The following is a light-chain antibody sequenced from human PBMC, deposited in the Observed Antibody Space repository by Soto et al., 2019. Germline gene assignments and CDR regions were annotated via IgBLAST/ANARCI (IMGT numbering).Light chain of an antibody. CDR3: QQYSSSPLT. V-gene: IGKV3-20*01. CDR1: QSVSSN. J-gene: IGKJ4*01. CDR2: GAS. Sequence: EIVMTQSPATLSVSPCERATLSFRASQSVSSNLAWYQQKPGQAPRLLIYGASNRATGIPDRFSGSGSGTDFTLTISRLEPEDFAVYYCQQYSSSPLTFGGGTKVDNK.